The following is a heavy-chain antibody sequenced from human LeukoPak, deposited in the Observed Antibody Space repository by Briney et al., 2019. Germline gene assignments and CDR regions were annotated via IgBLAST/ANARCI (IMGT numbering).Heavy chain of an antibody. D-gene: IGHD3-22*01. CDR1: GGSFSGYY. V-gene: IGHV4-34*01. CDR2: INHSGST. CDR3: ARPYDSSGLGAFDI. J-gene: IGHJ3*02. Sequence: PSETLSLTSAVYGGSFSGYYWSWIRQPPGKGREWIGEINHSGSTNYNPSLKSRVTISVDTSKNQFSLKLSSVTAADTPVYYCARPYDSSGLGAFDIWGQGTMVTVSS.